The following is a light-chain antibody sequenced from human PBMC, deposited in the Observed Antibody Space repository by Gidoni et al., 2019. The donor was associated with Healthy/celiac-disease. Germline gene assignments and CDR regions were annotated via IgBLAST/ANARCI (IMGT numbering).Light chain of an antibody. CDR1: QSVSSY. CDR2: DAS. CDR3: QQRSNWPPLT. Sequence: EIVLTQSLATLSLSPGERATLSCRASQSVSSYLAWYQQKPGQAPRLLIYDASNRATGIPARFSGSGSGTDFTLTISSLEPEDFAVYYCQQRSNWPPLTFGGGTKVEIK. J-gene: IGKJ4*01. V-gene: IGKV3-11*01.